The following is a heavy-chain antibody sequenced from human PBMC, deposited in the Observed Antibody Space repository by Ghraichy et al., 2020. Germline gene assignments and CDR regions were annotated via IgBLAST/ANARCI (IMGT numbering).Heavy chain of an antibody. Sequence: SETLSLTCTVSGGSISSNSYYWGWIRQPPGKGLECIGTISYNGSTYYNPSLKNRVTISVDTSKNQFSLKLSSVTAADTAVYYCARRYGDYNLDYWGQGTLVTVPS. J-gene: IGHJ4*02. CDR3: ARRYGDYNLDY. V-gene: IGHV4-39*01. CDR1: GGSISSNSYY. D-gene: IGHD4-17*01. CDR2: ISYNGST.